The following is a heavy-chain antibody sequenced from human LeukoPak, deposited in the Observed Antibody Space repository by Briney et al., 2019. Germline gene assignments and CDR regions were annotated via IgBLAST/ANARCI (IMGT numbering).Heavy chain of an antibody. CDR1: GFTFSGSA. J-gene: IGHJ3*02. CDR2: IRSKANSYAT. V-gene: IGHV3-73*01. CDR3: IAGAFDI. Sequence: PGGSLRLSCVASGFTFSGSAMHWVRQASGKGLEWVGRIRSKANSYATAYAASVKGRFTISRDDSKNTAYLQMNSLKTEDTAVYYCIAGAFDIWGQGTMVTVSS.